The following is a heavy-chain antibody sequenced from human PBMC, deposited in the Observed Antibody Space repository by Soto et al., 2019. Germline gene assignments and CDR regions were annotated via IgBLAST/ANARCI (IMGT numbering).Heavy chain of an antibody. CDR3: ARGSAARDYYYYYMDV. CDR1: GFTFSSYS. D-gene: IGHD6-6*01. V-gene: IGHV3-48*01. J-gene: IGHJ6*03. Sequence: GGSLRLSCAASGFTFSSYSMNWVRQAPGKGLEWVSYISSSSSTIYYADSVKGRFTISRDNAKNSLYLQMNSLRAEDTAVYYCARGSAARDYYYYYMDVWGKGTTVTVSS. CDR2: ISSSSSTI.